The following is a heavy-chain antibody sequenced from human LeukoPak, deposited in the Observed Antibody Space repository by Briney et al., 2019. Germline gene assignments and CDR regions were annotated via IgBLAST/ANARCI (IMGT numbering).Heavy chain of an antibody. J-gene: IGHJ3*02. CDR3: ARDIARPSLYPVGATTSAFDI. D-gene: IGHD1-26*01. Sequence: GASVKVSCKASGYTFTGYYMHWVRQAPGQGLEWMGWINPNSGGTNYAQKFQGRVTMTRDTSISTAYMEVSRLRSDDTAVYYCARDIARPSLYPVGATTSAFDIWGQGTMVTVSS. CDR2: INPNSGGT. CDR1: GYTFTGYY. V-gene: IGHV1-2*02.